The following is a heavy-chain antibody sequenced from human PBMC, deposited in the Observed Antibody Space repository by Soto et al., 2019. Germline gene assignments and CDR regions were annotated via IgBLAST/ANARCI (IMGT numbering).Heavy chain of an antibody. Sequence: GGSLRLSCKASGFTFSDYAMSWVRQPPGKGLEWVSVISAGGSTYYADSVKGRFTVSRANSKNTLYLQMNSLRDEDTAVYYCANVPIWCSSTSCYTEGFDYWAQGTLVTVSS. J-gene: IGHJ4*02. CDR3: ANVPIWCSSTSCYTEGFDY. CDR2: ISAGGST. CDR1: GFTFSDYA. D-gene: IGHD2-2*02. V-gene: IGHV3-23*01.